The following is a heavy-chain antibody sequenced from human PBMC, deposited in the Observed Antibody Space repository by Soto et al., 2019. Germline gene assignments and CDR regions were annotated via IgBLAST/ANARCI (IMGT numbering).Heavy chain of an antibody. CDR2: IYYSGST. V-gene: IGHV4-30-4*01. J-gene: IGHJ4*02. Sequence: QVPLQESGPGLVKPSQTLSLTCTVSGGSISSGDYYWSWIRQPPGKGLEWIGYIYYSGSTYYNPSLESRVTISVDTSKNQFSLKLSSVTAADTAVYYCARDGGQGDYFDYWGQGTLVTVSS. D-gene: IGHD3-16*01. CDR1: GGSISSGDYY. CDR3: ARDGGQGDYFDY.